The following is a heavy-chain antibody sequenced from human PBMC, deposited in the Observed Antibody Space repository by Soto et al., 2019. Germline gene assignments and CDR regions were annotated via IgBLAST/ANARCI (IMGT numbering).Heavy chain of an antibody. J-gene: IGHJ4*02. CDR1: GFDFEDYA. D-gene: IGHD3-22*01. CDR3: AKSLYYYDSSPLDH. Sequence: PGGSLRLSCAAAGFDFEDYAMHWVRQVPGKGLEWVSLTNSDGTDSYYMDSVKGRFTTSRDNAKSTLYLQMDRLRPEDTALYFCAKSLYYYDSSPLDHWGQGTLVTV. CDR2: TNSDGTDS. V-gene: IGHV3-43D*04.